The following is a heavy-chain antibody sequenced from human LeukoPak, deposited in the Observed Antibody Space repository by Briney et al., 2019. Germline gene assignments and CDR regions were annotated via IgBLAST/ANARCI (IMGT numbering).Heavy chain of an antibody. D-gene: IGHD4-11*01. CDR3: AKDYRIMSTVTHFDY. Sequence: GGSLRLSCAASGFTFSSYGMHWVRQAPGKGLEWVAFIRYDGSNKYYADSVKGRFTISRDNSKNTLYLQMNSLRAEDTAVYYCAKDYRIMSTVTHFDYWDQGTLVTVSS. CDR2: IRYDGSNK. J-gene: IGHJ4*02. V-gene: IGHV3-30*02. CDR1: GFTFSSYG.